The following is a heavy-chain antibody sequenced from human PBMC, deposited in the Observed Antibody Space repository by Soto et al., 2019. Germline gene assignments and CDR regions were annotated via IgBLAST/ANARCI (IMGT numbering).Heavy chain of an antibody. D-gene: IGHD3-9*01. CDR1: GFTFSTYA. J-gene: IGHJ4*02. Sequence: GGSLRLSCAVSGFTFSTYAMHWVRQAPGKGLEWVALISYDGRNEYYGDSVKGRLTISRDNSKNTLYLQMNNLRAEDTALYHCATSPLHHFDMLIGFQYWGQGTLVTVSS. V-gene: IGHV3-30*03. CDR3: ATSPLHHFDMLIGFQY. CDR2: ISYDGRNE.